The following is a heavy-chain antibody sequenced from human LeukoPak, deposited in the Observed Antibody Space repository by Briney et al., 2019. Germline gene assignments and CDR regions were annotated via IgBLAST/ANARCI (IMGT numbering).Heavy chain of an antibody. J-gene: IGHJ4*02. D-gene: IGHD3-3*01. Sequence: SETLSLTCTVSGGSISSYYWSWIRQPPGKGLEWIGYIYYSGSTNYNPSLKSRVTISVDTSKNQFSLKLSFVTAADTAVYYRARRLYYDFWSGSRQTYFDYWGQGTLVTVSS. CDR1: GGSISSYY. CDR3: ARRLYYDFWSGSRQTYFDY. CDR2: IYYSGST. V-gene: IGHV4-59*01.